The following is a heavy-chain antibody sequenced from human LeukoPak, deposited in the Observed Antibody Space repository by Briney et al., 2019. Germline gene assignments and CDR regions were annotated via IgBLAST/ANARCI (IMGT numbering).Heavy chain of an antibody. Sequence: GGSLRLSCAASGFTFSDYYMSWVRQAPGKGLEWVSYISSSGSTIYYADSVKGRSTISRDNAKNSLYLQMNSLRAEDTAVYYCARAISYDFWSGYYHAPGYWGQGTLVTVSS. D-gene: IGHD3-3*01. V-gene: IGHV3-11*01. CDR1: GFTFSDYY. CDR2: ISSSGSTI. J-gene: IGHJ4*02. CDR3: ARAISYDFWSGYYHAPGY.